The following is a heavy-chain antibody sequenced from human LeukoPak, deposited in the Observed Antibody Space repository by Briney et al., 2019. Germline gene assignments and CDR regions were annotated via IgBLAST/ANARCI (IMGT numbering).Heavy chain of an antibody. CDR1: GVSLIPYY. D-gene: IGHD1-26*01. CDR2: IYHSGTT. CDR3: ARVDSGTYYMPFDY. Sequence: SETLSLTCTVSGVSLIPYYWSWIRQPPGKGLEWIGYIYHSGTTNYSPPLKGRATLSVDTSKNQISLRLSSVTAADTAVYFCARVDSGTYYMPFDYWGQGSLVTVSS. J-gene: IGHJ4*02. V-gene: IGHV4-59*01.